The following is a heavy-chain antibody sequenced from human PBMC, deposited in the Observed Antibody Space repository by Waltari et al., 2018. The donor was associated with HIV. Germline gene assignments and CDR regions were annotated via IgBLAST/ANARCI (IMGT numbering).Heavy chain of an antibody. CDR3: ARSPRGEQWLAY. CDR2: IFYNGSA. Sequence: QLQESGPGLVQPSETLSLTCTVSGGSISSSSYFWGWLRQSPGQGLDWIGSIFYNGSANHNPSLKSRATLSVDTSKNQFSLKLNSVTAADTAVYYCARSPRGEQWLAYWGQGTLVTVSS. V-gene: IGHV4-39*01. J-gene: IGHJ1*01. D-gene: IGHD6-19*01. CDR1: GGSISSSSYF.